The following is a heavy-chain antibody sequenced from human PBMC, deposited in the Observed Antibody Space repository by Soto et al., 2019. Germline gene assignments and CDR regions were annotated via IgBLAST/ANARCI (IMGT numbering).Heavy chain of an antibody. V-gene: IGHV4-4*02. CDR3: ARDVDADFRTDFDY. D-gene: IGHD4-17*01. CDR1: GGSISTSNW. J-gene: IGHJ4*02. Sequence: PSDTLFLTCAVSGGSISTSNWWRCVRQPPGKGLEWIGEVYRTGSTNYNPSLESRLTISVDKSKNSVYLEMDSLRAEDTALYYCARDVDADFRTDFDYWGRGTLVTVSS. CDR2: VYRTGST.